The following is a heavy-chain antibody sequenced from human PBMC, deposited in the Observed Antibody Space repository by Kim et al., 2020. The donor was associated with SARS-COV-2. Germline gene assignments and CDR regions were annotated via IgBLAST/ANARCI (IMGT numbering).Heavy chain of an antibody. J-gene: IGHJ4*02. CDR1: GFTFSNYW. CDR2: IKSDGSDI. Sequence: GGSLRLSCAASGFTFSNYWMHWVRQVPGKGLVWVSRIKSDGSDISYADSVKGRFTISRDNAKNTLYLEMNSLRVEDTALYYCARTNPGKFDHWGQGTLVAVSA. CDR3: ARTNPGKFDH. V-gene: IGHV3-74*01. D-gene: IGHD2-8*01.